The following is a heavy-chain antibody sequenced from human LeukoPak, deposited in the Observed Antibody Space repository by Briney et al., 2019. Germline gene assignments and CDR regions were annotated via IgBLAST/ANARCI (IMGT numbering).Heavy chain of an antibody. Sequence: SETLSLTCTVSGYSISSGYYWGWIRQPPGKGLEWIGSIYHSGSTYYNPSLKSRVTISVDTSKNQFSLKLSSVTAADTAVYYCARDLAAAGTADYWGQGTLVTVSS. CDR3: ARDLAAAGTADY. CDR1: GYSISSGYY. D-gene: IGHD6-13*01. J-gene: IGHJ4*02. V-gene: IGHV4-38-2*02. CDR2: IYHSGST.